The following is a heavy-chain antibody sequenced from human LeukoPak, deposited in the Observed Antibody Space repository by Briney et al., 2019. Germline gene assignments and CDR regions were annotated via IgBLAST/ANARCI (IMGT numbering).Heavy chain of an antibody. CDR3: TRGLRGPDY. CDR1: GFTFGDYA. V-gene: IGHV3-49*03. Sequence: GGSLRLSCTASGFTFGDYATSWFRQAPGKGLEWVSFTRSKAYGGTIEYAASVKGRFTISRDDSRSIGYLQMNSLKTEDTAVYYCTRGLRGPDYWGQGTLVTVSS. D-gene: IGHD3-10*01. J-gene: IGHJ4*02. CDR2: TRSKAYGGTI.